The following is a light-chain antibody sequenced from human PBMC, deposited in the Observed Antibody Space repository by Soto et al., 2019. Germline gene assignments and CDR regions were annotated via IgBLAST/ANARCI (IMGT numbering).Light chain of an antibody. V-gene: IGKV1-9*01. J-gene: IGKJ1*01. CDR2: AAS. Sequence: DIQLTQSPSFLSASVGDRVTITCRASQGISSYLAWYQQKPGKAPKLLIYAASTLQSGVPSRFIGSGSGTEFTLTISSLQPEDVATYYCQQLNTYPPWTFGQGTKVEIK. CDR3: QQLNTYPPWT. CDR1: QGISSY.